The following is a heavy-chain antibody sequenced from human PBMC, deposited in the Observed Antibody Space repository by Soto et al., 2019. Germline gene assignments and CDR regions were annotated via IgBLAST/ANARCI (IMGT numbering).Heavy chain of an antibody. CDR2: IYHSGTT. CDR3: ARSLYSSSWYAGY. V-gene: IGHV4-38-2*01. Sequence: QVQLQESGPGLVKPSETLSLTCGVSGYSISSASYWGWIRQPPGKGLEWIGSIYHSGTTYYNPSLKSRVTISLDTSKNQFSLKLRSVTAADTAVYFCARSLYSSSWYAGYWGRGTLVTVSS. J-gene: IGHJ4*02. D-gene: IGHD6-13*01. CDR1: GYSISSASY.